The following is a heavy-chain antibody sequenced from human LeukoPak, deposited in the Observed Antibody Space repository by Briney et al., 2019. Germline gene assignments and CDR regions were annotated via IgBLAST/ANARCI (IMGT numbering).Heavy chain of an antibody. CDR2: IYSDGST. J-gene: IGHJ3*02. Sequence: GGSLRLSCAASGFTVRSNYMTWLRQAPGKGLEWVSLIYSDGSTHYADSVKGRFTISRDNLKNAVYLQMNSLRAEDTVVYYCGRPFDIWGQGTMVTVSS. CDR3: GRPFDI. CDR1: GFTVRSNY. V-gene: IGHV3-66*01.